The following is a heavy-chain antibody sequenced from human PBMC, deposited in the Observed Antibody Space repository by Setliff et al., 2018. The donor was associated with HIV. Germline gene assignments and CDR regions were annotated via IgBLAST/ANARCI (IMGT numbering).Heavy chain of an antibody. CDR1: GFIFSKYA. CDR3: ANDGRGDY. D-gene: IGHD3-10*01. J-gene: IGHJ4*02. V-gene: IGHV3-23*01. CDR2: ITHNGANT. Sequence: PGGSLSLSCAASGFIFSKYAMRWVRQAPGKGLEWVSAITHNGANTYYANSVKGRFTISRDNSKNTLFLQMNDLRAEDTAVYYCANDGRGDYWGQGTLVTVSS.